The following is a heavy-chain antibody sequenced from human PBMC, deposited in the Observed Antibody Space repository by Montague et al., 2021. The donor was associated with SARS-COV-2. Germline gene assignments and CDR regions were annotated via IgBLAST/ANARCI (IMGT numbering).Heavy chain of an antibody. CDR2: IWYDGSNK. J-gene: IGHJ6*02. Sequence: SLRLSCAASGFTFSSYGMHWVRQAPGKGLEWVAVIWYDGSNKYYADSVKGRFTTSRDNSKNTLYLQMNSLRAEDTAVYYCARDVYYYDSRGYYYGRYYYYGMDVWGQGTTVTVSS. CDR3: ARDVYYYDSRGYYYGRYYYYGMDV. CDR1: GFTFSSYG. D-gene: IGHD3-22*01. V-gene: IGHV3-33*01.